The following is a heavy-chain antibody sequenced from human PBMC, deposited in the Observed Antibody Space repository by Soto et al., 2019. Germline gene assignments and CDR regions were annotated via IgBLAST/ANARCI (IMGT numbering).Heavy chain of an antibody. CDR1: GGSISSYY. CDR2: IYYNGST. J-gene: IGHJ6*04. V-gene: IGHV4-59*08. CDR3: ARQGASYGSGSFRGMGA. Sequence: PSETLSLTCTVSGGSISSYYWSWIRQPPGKGLEWIGYIYYNGSTNYNPSLKSRVTISVDTSKNQFSLKLSSVTATDTAVYYCARQGASYGSGSFRGMGAGGKGTTVTVPS. D-gene: IGHD3-10*01.